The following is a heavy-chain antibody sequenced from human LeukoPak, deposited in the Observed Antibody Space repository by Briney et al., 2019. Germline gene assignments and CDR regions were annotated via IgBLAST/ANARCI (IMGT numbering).Heavy chain of an antibody. V-gene: IGHV3-7*01. Sequence: GGSLRLSCAASGFTFTSYWMSWVRQAPGKGLEWVANINEVGSEKYYVDSVKGRFTISRDNAKNSLCLQLNSLRVEDTAVYYCARGDDSSKIDYWGQGILVTVSS. D-gene: IGHD6-6*01. J-gene: IGHJ4*02. CDR1: GFTFTSYW. CDR3: ARGDDSSKIDY. CDR2: INEVGSEK.